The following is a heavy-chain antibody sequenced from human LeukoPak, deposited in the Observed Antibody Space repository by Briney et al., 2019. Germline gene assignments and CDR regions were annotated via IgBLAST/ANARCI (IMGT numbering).Heavy chain of an antibody. CDR3: QRITIFGVVIDFNY. Sequence: ASVKVSCKASGYAFSFYGINWVRQAPGQGLEWMGFISVNNGNTHYAEKFQGRVTMATDTSTSTAYLEVRSLRSDDTAVYYCQRITIFGVVIDFNYWGPGTLVTVSS. D-gene: IGHD3-3*01. CDR1: GYAFSFYG. J-gene: IGHJ4*02. V-gene: IGHV1-18*01. CDR2: ISVNNGNT.